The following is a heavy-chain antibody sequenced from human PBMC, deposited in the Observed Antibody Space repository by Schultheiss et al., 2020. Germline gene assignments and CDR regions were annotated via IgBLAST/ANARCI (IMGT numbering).Heavy chain of an antibody. Sequence: GGSLRLSCAASGFTFSSYEMNWVRQAPGKGLEWVSYISGSGSTIYYADPVKGRFTISRDNAKNSLYLQMNSLRAEDTAVYYCTRGGRTIFELSYYAMDVWGKGTTVTVSS. D-gene: IGHD3-3*01. CDR2: ISGSGSTI. CDR3: TRGGRTIFELSYYAMDV. CDR1: GFTFSSYE. J-gene: IGHJ6*04. V-gene: IGHV3-48*03.